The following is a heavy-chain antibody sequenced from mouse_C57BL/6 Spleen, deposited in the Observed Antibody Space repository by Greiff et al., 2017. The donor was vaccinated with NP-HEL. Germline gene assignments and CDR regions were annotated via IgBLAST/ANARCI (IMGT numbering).Heavy chain of an antibody. V-gene: IGHV10-1*01. D-gene: IGHD4-1*01. Sequence: EVKLMESGGGLVQPKGSLKLSCAASGFSFNTYAMNWVRQAPGKGLEWVARIRSKSNNYATYYADSVKDRFTISRDDSESMLYLQMNNLKTEDTAMYYCVRHAWDGGDYFDYWGQGTTLTVSS. CDR2: IRSKSNNYAT. CDR3: VRHAWDGGDYFDY. CDR1: GFSFNTYA. J-gene: IGHJ2*01.